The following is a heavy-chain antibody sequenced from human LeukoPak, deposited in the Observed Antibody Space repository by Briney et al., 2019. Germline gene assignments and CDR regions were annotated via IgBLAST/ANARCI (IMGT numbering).Heavy chain of an antibody. J-gene: IGHJ5*02. V-gene: IGHV4-39*01. CDR1: GGSISSSSYY. Sequence: PSETLSLTCTVSGGSISSSSYYWGWIRQPPGKGLEWIGSIYYSGGTYYNPSLKSRVTISVDTSKNQFSLKLSSVTAADTAVYYCARPDGFDPWGQGTLVTVSS. CDR3: ARPDGFDP. CDR2: IYYSGGT.